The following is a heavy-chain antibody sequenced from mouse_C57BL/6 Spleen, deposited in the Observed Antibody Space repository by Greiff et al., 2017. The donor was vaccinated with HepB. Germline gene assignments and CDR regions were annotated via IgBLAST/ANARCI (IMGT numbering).Heavy chain of an antibody. CDR1: GYAFSSYW. CDR3: ARFFYDAWFAY. J-gene: IGHJ3*01. CDR2: IYPGDGDT. D-gene: IGHD2-12*01. V-gene: IGHV1-80*01. Sequence: QVQLKESGAELVKPGASVKISCKASGYAFSSYWMNWVKQRPGKGLEWIGQIYPGDGDTNYNGKFKGKATLTADKSSSTAYMQLSSLTSEDSAVYFCARFFYDAWFAYWGQGTLVTVSA.